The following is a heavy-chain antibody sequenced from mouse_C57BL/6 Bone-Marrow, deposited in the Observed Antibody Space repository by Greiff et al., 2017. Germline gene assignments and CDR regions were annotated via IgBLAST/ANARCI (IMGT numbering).Heavy chain of an antibody. CDR3: ARGDDYDEGFAY. CDR2: IYPRDGST. D-gene: IGHD2-4*01. CDR1: GYTFTDHT. Sequence: VQVVESDAELVKPGASVKISCKVSGYTFTDHTIHWMKQRPEQGLEWIGYIYPRDGSTKYNEKFKGKATLTADKSSSTAYMKLNSLTSEDSAVYFCARGDDYDEGFAYWGQGTLVTVSA. V-gene: IGHV1-78*01. J-gene: IGHJ3*01.